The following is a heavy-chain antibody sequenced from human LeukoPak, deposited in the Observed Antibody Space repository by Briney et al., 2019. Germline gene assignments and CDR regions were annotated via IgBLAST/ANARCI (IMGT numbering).Heavy chain of an antibody. CDR3: ASRTGLYDSSGYYYY. CDR2: IYYSGST. V-gene: IGHV4-39*01. D-gene: IGHD3-22*01. Sequence: SETLSLTCTVSGGSISSSIHYWGWIRQPPGKGLEWIGSIYYSGSTYYNPSLKSRVTISVDTSKNPFSLKLSSATAADTAVYYCASRTGLYDSSGYYYYWGQGTLVTVSS. J-gene: IGHJ4*02. CDR1: GGSISSSIHY.